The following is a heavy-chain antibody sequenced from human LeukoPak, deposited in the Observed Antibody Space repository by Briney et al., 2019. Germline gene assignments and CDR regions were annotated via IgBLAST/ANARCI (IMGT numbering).Heavy chain of an antibody. CDR3: ARDPPGHDYGDP. CDR2: MNPNSGNT. J-gene: IGHJ5*02. D-gene: IGHD4-17*01. Sequence: ASVKVSCKASGYTFTSYDINWVRQATGQGLEWMGWMNPNSGNTGYAQKFQGRVTMTRNTSISTAYMELSSLRSEDTAVYYCARDPPGHDYGDPWGQGTLVTVSS. V-gene: IGHV1-8*01. CDR1: GYTFTSYD.